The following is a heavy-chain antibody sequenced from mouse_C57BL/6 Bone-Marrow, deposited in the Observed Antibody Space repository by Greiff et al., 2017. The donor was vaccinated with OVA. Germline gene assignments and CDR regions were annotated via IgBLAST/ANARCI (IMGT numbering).Heavy chain of an antibody. D-gene: IGHD2-4*01. CDR2: IYPGDGDT. J-gene: IGHJ1*03. CDR1: GYAFSSSW. Sequence: QVQLQQSGPELVKPGASVKISCKASGYAFSSSWMNWVKQRPGKGLEWIGRIYPGDGDTNYNGKFKGTATLTADKSSSTAYMQLSSLTSEDSAVYFCARGYDYDGPFYGYVDVWGKGTTVTVSA. V-gene: IGHV1-82*01. CDR3: ARGYDYDGPFYGYVDV.